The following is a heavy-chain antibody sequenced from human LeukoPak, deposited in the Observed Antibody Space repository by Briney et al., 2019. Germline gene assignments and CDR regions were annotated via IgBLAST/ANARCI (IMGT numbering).Heavy chain of an antibody. CDR3: ATALDFFVVAARAQGAFDI. CDR2: FDPEDGET. J-gene: IGHJ3*02. Sequence: GASVNVSFKVSGYTLTELSMHWVRQAPGKGLEWMGGFDPEDGETIYAQKFQGRVTMTEDTSTDTAYMELSSLRSEDTAVYYCATALDFFVVAARAQGAFDIWGQGTMVTVSS. D-gene: IGHD2-15*01. V-gene: IGHV1-24*01. CDR1: GYTLTELS.